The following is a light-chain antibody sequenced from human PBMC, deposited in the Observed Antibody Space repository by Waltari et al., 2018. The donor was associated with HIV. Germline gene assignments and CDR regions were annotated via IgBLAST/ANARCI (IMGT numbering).Light chain of an antibody. CDR3: SSYAGSNDYV. CDR1: SSDVGGYNY. CDR2: EVS. J-gene: IGLJ1*01. V-gene: IGLV2-8*01. Sequence: QSALTQPPSASGSPGQSVTISCTGTSSDVGGYNYVSWYQQLPGKAPKLMIHEVSKRPSGVPDRFSGSKSGNTASLTVSGLQAEDEADYYCSSYAGSNDYVFGTGTKVTVL.